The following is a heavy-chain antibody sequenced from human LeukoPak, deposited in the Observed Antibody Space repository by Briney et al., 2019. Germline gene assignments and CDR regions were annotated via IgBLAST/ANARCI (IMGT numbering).Heavy chain of an antibody. J-gene: IGHJ4*02. CDR2: ISGSGGST. Sequence: PGGSLRLSCAASGFTFSDYYMSWIRQAPGKGLEWVSAISGSGGSTYYADSVKGRFTISRDNSKNTLYLQMNSLRAEDTAVYYCAKSTYYYDSSGYVYYFDYWGQGTLVTVSS. CDR3: AKSTYYYDSSGYVYYFDY. D-gene: IGHD3-22*01. CDR1: GFTFSDYY. V-gene: IGHV3-23*01.